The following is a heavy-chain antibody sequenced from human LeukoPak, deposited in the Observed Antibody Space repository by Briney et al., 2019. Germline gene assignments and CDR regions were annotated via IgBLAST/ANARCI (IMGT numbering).Heavy chain of an antibody. J-gene: IGHJ3*02. CDR2: IIPIFGTA. Sequence: SVKVSXKAPGGTFSSYAISWVRQAPGQGLEWMGRIIPIFGTANYAQKFQGRVTITTDESTSTAYMELSSLRSEDTAVYYCARPLRSGYYYNAFDIWGQGTMVTVSS. V-gene: IGHV1-69*05. CDR1: GGTFSSYA. CDR3: ARPLRSGYYYNAFDI. D-gene: IGHD3-22*01.